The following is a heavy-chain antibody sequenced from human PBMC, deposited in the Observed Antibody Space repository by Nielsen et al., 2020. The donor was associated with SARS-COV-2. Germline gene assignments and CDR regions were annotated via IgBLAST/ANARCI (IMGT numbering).Heavy chain of an antibody. CDR1: GFTFSSYA. CDR2: ISYDGSNK. Sequence: GESLKISCAASGFTFSSYAMHWVRQAPGKGLEWVAVISYDGSNKYYADSVKGRFTISRDNSKNTLYLQMNSLRAEDTAVYYCAKDLYYDSSGYSYFQHWGQGTLVTVSS. J-gene: IGHJ1*01. V-gene: IGHV3-30*04. CDR3: AKDLYYDSSGYSYFQH. D-gene: IGHD3-22*01.